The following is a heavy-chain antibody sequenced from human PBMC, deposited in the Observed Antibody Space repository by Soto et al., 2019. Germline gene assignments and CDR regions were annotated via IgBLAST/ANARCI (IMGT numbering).Heavy chain of an antibody. V-gene: IGHV3-23*01. CDR2: ISGSGGST. Sequence: QLNRLEWVSSISGSGGSTYYADSVKGRFTISRDNSKNTMYLKMKSWRAEDTAVYYCAKGSRGSGVAPFRYVGSDVGGLGTPVSVS. J-gene: IGHJ6*02. D-gene: IGHD2-2*01. CDR3: AKGSRGSGVAPFRYVGSDV.